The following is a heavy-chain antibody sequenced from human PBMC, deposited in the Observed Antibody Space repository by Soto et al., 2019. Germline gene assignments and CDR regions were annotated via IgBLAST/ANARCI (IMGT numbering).Heavy chain of an antibody. D-gene: IGHD6-13*01. J-gene: IGHJ6*04. V-gene: IGHV4-38-2*01. CDR1: GYSLTRVYF. Sequence: ESLFYTCVVSGYSLTRVYFWGWLRQPPGKVLELIGIIWHSGSTYYNPSLRSRVTIAVDTSNNQFSRRLSSVSAADTAVYYCARADSSSWYSEWDYGFDVGGKGTTVTVSS. CDR2: IWHSGST. CDR3: ARADSSSWYSEWDYGFDV.